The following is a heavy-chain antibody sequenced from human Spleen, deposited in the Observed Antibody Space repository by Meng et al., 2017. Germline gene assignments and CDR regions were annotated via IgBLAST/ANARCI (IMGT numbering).Heavy chain of an antibody. CDR1: GFTYSTYT. CDR3: ARDMGYDAFDI. V-gene: IGHV3-21*01. Sequence: GESLKISCAASGFTYSTYTMNWVRQAPGKGLEWVSSISSTTAYIYYADSVKGRFTISRDNAKNSLYLQMDSLRAEDTAVYYCARDMGYDAFDIWGQGTMVTVSS. CDR2: ISSTTAYI. D-gene: IGHD3-16*01. J-gene: IGHJ3*02.